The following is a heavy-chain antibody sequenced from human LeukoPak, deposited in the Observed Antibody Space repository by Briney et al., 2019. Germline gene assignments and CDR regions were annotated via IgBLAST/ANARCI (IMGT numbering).Heavy chain of an antibody. J-gene: IGHJ4*02. CDR3: ANDHHDDFWSGYSVPEFDY. D-gene: IGHD3-3*01. CDR2: ISGSGGST. Sequence: QPGGSLRLSCAASGFSFNNYVMSWVRQAPGKGLEGVSAISGSGGSTYYADSVKGRFTISRDNSKNTLYLQMNSLRAEDTAVYYCANDHHDDFWSGYSVPEFDYWGQGTLVTVSS. CDR1: GFSFNNYV. V-gene: IGHV3-23*01.